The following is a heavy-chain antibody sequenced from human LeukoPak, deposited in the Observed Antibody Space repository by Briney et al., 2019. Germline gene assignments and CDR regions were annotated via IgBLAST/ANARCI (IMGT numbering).Heavy chain of an antibody. CDR3: ARDYDYVWGSYRTFDY. D-gene: IGHD3-16*02. CDR2: IYSGGST. CDR1: GFTFSTYG. Sequence: GGTLRLSCAASGFTFSTYGMSWVRQAPGKGLEWVSVIYSGGSTYYADSVKGRFTISRDNSKNTLYLQMNSLRAEDTAVYYCARDYDYVWGSYRTFDYWGQGTLVTVSS. V-gene: IGHV3-53*01. J-gene: IGHJ4*02.